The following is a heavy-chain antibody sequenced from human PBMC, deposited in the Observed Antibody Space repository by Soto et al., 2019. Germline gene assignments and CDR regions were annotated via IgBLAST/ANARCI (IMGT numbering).Heavy chain of an antibody. V-gene: IGHV4-30-4*01. CDR1: GGSISSGDYY. CDR3: ARLTSMVRGPTGGFDP. J-gene: IGHJ5*02. CDR2: IYYSGST. Sequence: PSETLSLTCTVSGGSISSGDYYWSWIRQPPGKGLEWIGYIYYSGSTYYNPSLKSRVTISVDTSKNQFSLKLSSVTAADTAVYYCARLTSMVRGPTGGFDPWGQGTLVTVSS. D-gene: IGHD3-10*01.